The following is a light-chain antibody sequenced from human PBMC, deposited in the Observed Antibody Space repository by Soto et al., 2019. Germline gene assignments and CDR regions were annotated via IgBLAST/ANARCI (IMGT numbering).Light chain of an antibody. Sequence: EIVLTQSPATLSLSPGERATLSCWASQSISGYLAWYQHRPGRAPRLLIYDASNRATGIPDRFSGRGSGTDFTLTISSLEPEDFAFYYCQQRASWPLTFGGGTALE. CDR1: QSISGY. J-gene: IGKJ4*01. CDR3: QQRASWPLT. CDR2: DAS. V-gene: IGKV3-11*01.